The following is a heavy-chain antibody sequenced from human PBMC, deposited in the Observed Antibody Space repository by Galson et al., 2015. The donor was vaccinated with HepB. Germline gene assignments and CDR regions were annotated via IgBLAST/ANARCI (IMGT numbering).Heavy chain of an antibody. CDR2: ISSSSSTI. V-gene: IGHV3-48*04. D-gene: IGHD6-19*01. CDR3: ARTYKQIAVAGTGWFDP. CDR1: GFTFSSYS. J-gene: IGHJ5*02. Sequence: SLRLSCAASGFTFSSYSMNWVRQAPGKGLEWVSYISSSSSTIYYADSVKGRFTISRDNAKNSLYLQMNSLRAEDTAVYYCARTYKQIAVAGTGWFDPWGQGTLVTVSS.